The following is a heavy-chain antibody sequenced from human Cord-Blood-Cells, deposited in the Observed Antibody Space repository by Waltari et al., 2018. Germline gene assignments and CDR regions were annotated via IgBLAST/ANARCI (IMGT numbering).Heavy chain of an antibody. Sequence: QVQLQQWGAGLLKPSETLSLTAPVYGGSFSGSYWSWIRQPPGKGLEWIGEINHSGSTNYNPSLKSRVTISVDTSKNQFSLKLSSVSAADTAVYYCARGLTSGYYDSSGYYYWGQGTLVTVSS. CDR2: INHSGST. CDR3: ARGLTSGYYDSSGYYY. V-gene: IGHV4-34*01. CDR1: GGSFSGSY. D-gene: IGHD3-22*01. J-gene: IGHJ4*02.